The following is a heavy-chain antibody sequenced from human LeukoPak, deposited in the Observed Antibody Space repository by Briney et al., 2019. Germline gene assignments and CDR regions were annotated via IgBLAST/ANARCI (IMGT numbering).Heavy chain of an antibody. CDR3: AKGCLGGGNCFFFQH. V-gene: IGHV3-30*18. CDR2: ISSDGATQ. D-gene: IGHD2-15*01. CDR1: GFTFDNYG. J-gene: IGHJ1*01. Sequence: GGSLRLSCAASGFTFDNYGMHWVRQAPGKGLEWVAGISSDGATQYYADSVKGRFTVSRDNSKNTLNLQMNSLRPGDTAVYYCAKGCLGGGNCFFFQHWGQGTLVTVSS.